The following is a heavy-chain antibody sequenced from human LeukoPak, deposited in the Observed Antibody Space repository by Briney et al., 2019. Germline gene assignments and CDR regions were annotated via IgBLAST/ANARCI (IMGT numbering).Heavy chain of an antibody. CDR3: ARVTGAGGYYFDF. V-gene: IGHV4-30-4*01. J-gene: IGHJ4*02. CDR2: IYYSGST. CDR1: GGSISSGDYY. Sequence: SETLSLTCTVSGGSISSGDYYWSWIRQPPGKGLEWIGYIYYSGSTYYNPSLKSRVTISVDTSKNQFSMKLSSVTAADTAVYYCARVTGAGGYYFDFWGPGTLVTVSS. D-gene: IGHD2-21*02.